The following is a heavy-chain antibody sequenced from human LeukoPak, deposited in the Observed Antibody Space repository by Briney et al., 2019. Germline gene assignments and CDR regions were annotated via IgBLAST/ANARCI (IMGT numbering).Heavy chain of an antibody. V-gene: IGHV4-4*07. Sequence: SETLSLTCTVSGGAIGNYYWNWIRRPAGKGLVWIGRIYSNGATSYNPSLRSRVTLSLDTPNNQFSLRLTSVTAADSAIYYCARDFPILIWVGDLLSPEYYYFMDVWGKGTSVTVSS. D-gene: IGHD3-10*01. J-gene: IGHJ6*03. CDR2: IYSNGAT. CDR1: GGAIGNYY. CDR3: ARDFPILIWVGDLLSPEYYYFMDV.